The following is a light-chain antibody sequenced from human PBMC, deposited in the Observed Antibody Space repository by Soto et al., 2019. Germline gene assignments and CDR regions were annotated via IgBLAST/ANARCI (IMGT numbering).Light chain of an antibody. Sequence: EIHMTQSPATLSASVGDRVTITCRASQSISTWLAWYQQKPGKAPKLLIYWASSLESGVPSRFSGSGSGTEFTLTISSLQPDDFATYYCQHYTTYSGTFGPGTKVDIK. CDR2: WAS. CDR1: QSISTW. J-gene: IGKJ3*01. CDR3: QHYTTYSGT. V-gene: IGKV1-5*03.